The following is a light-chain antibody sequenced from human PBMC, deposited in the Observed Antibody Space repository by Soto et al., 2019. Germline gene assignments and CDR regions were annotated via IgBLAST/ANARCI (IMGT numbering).Light chain of an antibody. CDR3: QQYGSSLYSYT. CDR1: QSVSSSY. J-gene: IGKJ2*01. CDR2: GAS. Sequence: EIVLTQSPGTLSLSPGERATLSCRASQSVSSSYLAWYQQKPGQAPRLLIYGASSRATGIPDRFSGSGSGTDFTLTISRLEPEDFAVYYCQQYGSSLYSYTFGQGTKLEIK. V-gene: IGKV3-20*01.